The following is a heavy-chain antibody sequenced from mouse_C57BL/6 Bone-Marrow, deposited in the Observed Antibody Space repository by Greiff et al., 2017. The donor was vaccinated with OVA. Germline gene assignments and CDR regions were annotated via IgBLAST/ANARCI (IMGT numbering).Heavy chain of an antibody. CDR2: IYPGDGDT. D-gene: IGHD1-1*02. CDR3: ARGGLVYYFDY. Sequence: QVQLQQSGPELVKPGASVKISCKASGYAFSSSWMNWVKQRPGKGLEWIGRIYPGDGDTNYNGKFKGQATLTADKSSRTAYMQLSSLTSEDSAVYCCARGGLVYYFDYWGQGTTLTVSS. V-gene: IGHV1-82*01. J-gene: IGHJ2*01. CDR1: GYAFSSSW.